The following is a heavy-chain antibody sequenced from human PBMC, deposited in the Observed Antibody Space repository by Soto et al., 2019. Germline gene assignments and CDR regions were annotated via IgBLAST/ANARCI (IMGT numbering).Heavy chain of an antibody. CDR1: GFTFSSYA. CDR2: ISGSGGST. Sequence: GGSLRLSCAASGFTFSSYAMSWVRQAPGKGLEWVAAISGSGGSTYYADSVKGRFTISRDNSKNTLYLQMNSLRAEDTAVYYCATQGSPDCSSTSCYGRGVDPWGQGTLVTVSS. V-gene: IGHV3-23*01. D-gene: IGHD2-2*01. CDR3: ATQGSPDCSSTSCYGRGVDP. J-gene: IGHJ5*02.